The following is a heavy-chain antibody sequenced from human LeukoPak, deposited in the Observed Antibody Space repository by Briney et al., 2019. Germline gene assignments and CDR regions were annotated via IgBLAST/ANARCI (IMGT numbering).Heavy chain of an antibody. D-gene: IGHD3-3*01. Sequence: GGSLRLSCAASGFTLSSYAMSWVRHAPGKGLEWVSAISGSGGSTYYADSVKGRFTISRDNSKNTLYLQMNSLRDEDTAVYYCARSGYYMARLDYWGQGTLVTVSS. CDR3: ARSGYYMARLDY. CDR2: ISGSGGST. J-gene: IGHJ4*02. V-gene: IGHV3-23*01. CDR1: GFTLSSYA.